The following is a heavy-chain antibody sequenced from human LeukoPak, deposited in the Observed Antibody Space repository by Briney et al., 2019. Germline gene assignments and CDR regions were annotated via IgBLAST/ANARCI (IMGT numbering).Heavy chain of an antibody. J-gene: IGHJ4*02. Sequence: PGGSLRLSCAVSGFTFSSYAMSWVRQAPGKGLEWVSAISGSGGSTYYADSVKGRFTISRDNSKNTLYLQMNSLRAEDTAVYYCAKVLVGRGFPNPSDYWGQGTLVTVSS. D-gene: IGHD1-14*01. V-gene: IGHV3-23*01. CDR3: AKVLVGRGFPNPSDY. CDR1: GFTFSSYA. CDR2: ISGSGGST.